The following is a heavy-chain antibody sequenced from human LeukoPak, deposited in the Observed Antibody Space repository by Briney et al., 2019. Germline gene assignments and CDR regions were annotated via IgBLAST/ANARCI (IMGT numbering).Heavy chain of an antibody. V-gene: IGHV1-46*01. Sequence: ASVKVSCKAFGYTFTSNYMHWVRQAPGQGPEWMGVISPSGGSTTYAQKFQGRVTLTRDMSTSTAYMELRSLRSDDTAVYYCAREESYGDHSLGVSDYWGQGTLVTVSS. CDR2: ISPSGGST. D-gene: IGHD4-17*01. CDR3: AREESYGDHSLGVSDY. J-gene: IGHJ4*02. CDR1: GYTFTSNY.